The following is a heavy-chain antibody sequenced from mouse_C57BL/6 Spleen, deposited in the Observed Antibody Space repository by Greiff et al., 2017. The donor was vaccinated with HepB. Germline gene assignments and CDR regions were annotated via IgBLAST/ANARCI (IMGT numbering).Heavy chain of an antibody. CDR3: ARYQLTYAMDH. D-gene: IGHD3-2*02. CDR2: IDPSDSYT. CDR1: GYTFTSYW. J-gene: IGHJ4*01. Sequence: QVQLQQPGAELVRPGTSVKLSCKASGYTFTSYWMHWVKQRPGQGLEWIGVIDPSDSYTNYNQKFKGKATLTVDTSSSTAYMQLSSLTSEDSAVYYCARYQLTYAMDHWGQGTSVTVSS. V-gene: IGHV1-59*01.